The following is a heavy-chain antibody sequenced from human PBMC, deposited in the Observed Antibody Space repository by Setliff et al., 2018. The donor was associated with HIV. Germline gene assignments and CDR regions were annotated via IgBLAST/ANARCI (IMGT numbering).Heavy chain of an antibody. V-gene: IGHV4-34*01. CDR2: INHSGIS. J-gene: IGHJ4*02. CDR1: GGSFSGHY. CDR3: VRGANFYTPRKRIFDH. D-gene: IGHD3-3*01. Sequence: SETLSLTCAVYGGSFSGHYWSWIRQPPGKGMEWIGEINHSGISNFNPSLKSRVTIPIDTPRNQFSLKLSSVTAADTAVYYCVRGANFYTPRKRIFDHWGQGVLVTVSS.